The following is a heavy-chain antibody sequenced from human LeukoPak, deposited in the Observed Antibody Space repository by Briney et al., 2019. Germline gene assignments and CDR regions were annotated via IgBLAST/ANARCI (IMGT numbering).Heavy chain of an antibody. CDR2: IIPIFGTA. Sequence: ASVKVSCKASGGTFSSYAISWVRQAPGQGLEWMGGIIPIFGTANYAQKFQSRVTITTDESTSTAYMELSSLRSEDTAVYYCARGDCGGDCHLLNYYYGMDVWGQGTTVTVSS. CDR1: GGTFSSYA. CDR3: ARGDCGGDCHLLNYYYGMDV. J-gene: IGHJ6*02. D-gene: IGHD2-21*02. V-gene: IGHV1-69*05.